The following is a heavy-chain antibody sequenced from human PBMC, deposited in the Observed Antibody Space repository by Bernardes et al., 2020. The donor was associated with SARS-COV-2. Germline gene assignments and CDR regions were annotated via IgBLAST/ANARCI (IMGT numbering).Heavy chain of an antibody. D-gene: IGHD3-10*01. CDR1: GFTLSSYW. CDR3: EVNYYYGMDV. J-gene: IGHJ6*02. Sequence: GESLRLSCAASGFTLSSYWMHWVRQAPGKGLMWVARINSDGSNTKYADSVMGRFTISRDNAKNTLFLQMNSLRVEDTATYYCEVNYYYGMDVWGQGTTVTVSS. V-gene: IGHV3-74*03. CDR2: INSDGSNT.